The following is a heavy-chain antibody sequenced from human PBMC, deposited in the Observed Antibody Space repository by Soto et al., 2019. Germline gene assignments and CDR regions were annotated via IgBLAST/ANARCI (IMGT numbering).Heavy chain of an antibody. Sequence: GSLRLSCAASGFTFNNYPMNSVRHAPGKGLEWVSSISASGCSTYYADSVRGRFTISRDNSKNTLYLQTNSLRAEDTAVYYCANARTRSYADAFDSWGQGTLVTVAS. CDR1: GFTFNNYP. V-gene: IGHV3-23*01. D-gene: IGHD2-8*01. CDR3: ANARTRSYADAFDS. CDR2: ISASGCST. J-gene: IGHJ3*02.